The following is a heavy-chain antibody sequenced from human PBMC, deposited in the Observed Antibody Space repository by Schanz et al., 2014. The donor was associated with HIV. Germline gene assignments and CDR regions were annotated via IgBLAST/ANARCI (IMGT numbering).Heavy chain of an antibody. CDR2: INPRGGNT. Sequence: QVQLVQSGAEGRKPGASVKVSCKASGYIFTSYYMHWVRQAPGQGLEWMGIINPRGGNTTYAQKFQGRVTITADESTSTAYMELSSLRSEDTAVYYCASGRFDTVIWWGDAFLIWGRGTMVTVSS. V-gene: IGHV1-46*01. J-gene: IGHJ3*02. CDR1: GYIFTSYY. CDR3: ASGRFDTVIWWGDAFLI. D-gene: IGHD5-18*01.